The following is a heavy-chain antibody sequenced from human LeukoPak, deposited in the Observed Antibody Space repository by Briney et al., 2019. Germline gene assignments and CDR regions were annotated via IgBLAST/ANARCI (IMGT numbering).Heavy chain of an antibody. CDR2: IYYSGST. CDR1: GGSISSYY. Sequence: SETLSLTCTVSGGSISSYYWSWIRQPPGKGLEWIGYIYYSGSTNYNPSLKSRVTISVDTSKNQFSLKLSSVTAADTAVYYCARDRGVSYDSSGYPQEAFDIWGQGTMVTVSS. J-gene: IGHJ3*02. CDR3: ARDRGVSYDSSGYPQEAFDI. D-gene: IGHD3-22*01. V-gene: IGHV4-59*01.